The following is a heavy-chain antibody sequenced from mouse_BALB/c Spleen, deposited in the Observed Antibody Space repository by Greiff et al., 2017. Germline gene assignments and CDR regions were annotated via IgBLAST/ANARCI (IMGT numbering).Heavy chain of an antibody. CDR1: GYSITSDYA. CDR2: ISYSGST. D-gene: IGHD2-2*01. Sequence: DVQLQESGPGLVKPSQSLSLTCTVTGYSITSDYAWNWIRQFPGNKLEWMGYISYSGSTSYNPSLKSRISITRDTSKNQFFLQLNSVTTEDTATYYCAGYGYDAAMDYWGQGTSVTVSS. V-gene: IGHV3-2*02. J-gene: IGHJ4*01. CDR3: AGYGYDAAMDY.